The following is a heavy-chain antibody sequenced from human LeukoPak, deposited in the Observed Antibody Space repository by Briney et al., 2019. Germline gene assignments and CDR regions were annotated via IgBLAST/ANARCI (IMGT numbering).Heavy chain of an antibody. Sequence: PSETLSLTCTVSGGSISSGSYYWSWIRQPAGKGLEWIGRIYTSGSTNYNPSLKSRVTISVDTSKNQFSLKLSSVTAADTAVYYCARELRLLLDYWGQGTLVTVSS. CDR3: ARELRLLLDY. D-gene: IGHD3-22*01. J-gene: IGHJ4*02. V-gene: IGHV4-61*02. CDR2: IYTSGST. CDR1: GGSISSGSYY.